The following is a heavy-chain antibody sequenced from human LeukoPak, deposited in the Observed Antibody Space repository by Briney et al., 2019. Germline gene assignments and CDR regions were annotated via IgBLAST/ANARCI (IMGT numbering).Heavy chain of an antibody. CDR3: ASVRNLVATSRPGDGDYFDY. CDR2: IYYSGST. V-gene: IGHV4-39*06. D-gene: IGHD5-12*01. CDR1: GGSISSSSYY. J-gene: IGHJ4*02. Sequence: SETLSLTCTVSGGSISSSSYYWGWIRQPPGKGLEWIGSIYYSGSTYYNPSLKSRVTISVDTSKKQFALKLSSVTAADTAVYYCASVRNLVATSRPGDGDYFDYWGQGTLVIVSS.